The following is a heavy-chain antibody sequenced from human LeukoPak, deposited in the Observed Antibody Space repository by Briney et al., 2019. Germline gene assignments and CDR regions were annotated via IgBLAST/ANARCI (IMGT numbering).Heavy chain of an antibody. D-gene: IGHD5-24*01. CDR2: IYYTGGT. Sequence: SETLSLTCTVSGGSISNYYWSWIRQPPGKGLEWIGYIYYTGGTNYNPSLKSRLTISVDTSKNQFSLKLSSVTAADTAVYFCARGDGYNRYWGQGTLVTVSS. CDR1: GGSISNYY. CDR3: ARGDGYNRY. J-gene: IGHJ4*02. V-gene: IGHV4-59*01.